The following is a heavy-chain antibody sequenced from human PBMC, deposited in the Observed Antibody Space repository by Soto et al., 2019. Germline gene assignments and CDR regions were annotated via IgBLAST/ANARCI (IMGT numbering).Heavy chain of an antibody. CDR2: ISYDGSNK. J-gene: IGHJ4*02. Sequence: QVQLVESGGGVVQPGRSLRLSCAASGFTFNIYGMHWVRQAPGKGLEWVAVISYDGSNKYYTGSVRGRFIIYRDDSKNTLYPQMTSLGAEDTAVYYCARVLAGSYGDYVPSPFYFDYRGKGTLVTVSS. CDR1: GFTFNIYG. D-gene: IGHD4-17*01. CDR3: ARVLAGSYGDYVPSPFYFDY. V-gene: IGHV3-30*03.